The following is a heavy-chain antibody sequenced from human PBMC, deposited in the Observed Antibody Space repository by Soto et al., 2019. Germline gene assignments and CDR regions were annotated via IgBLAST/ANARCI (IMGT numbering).Heavy chain of an antibody. CDR2: TYYRSKWYN. V-gene: IGHV6-1*01. J-gene: IGHJ6*02. CDR1: GDSVSSNSAA. CDR3: ARDASTIFGVVIKYYYYGMDV. Sequence: SQTLSLTCAISGDSVSSNSAAWNWIRQSPSRGLEWLGRTYYRSKWYNDYAVSVKSRITINPDTSKNQFSLQLNSVTPEDTAVYYCARDASTIFGVVIKYYYYGMDVWGQGTTVTVSS. D-gene: IGHD3-3*01.